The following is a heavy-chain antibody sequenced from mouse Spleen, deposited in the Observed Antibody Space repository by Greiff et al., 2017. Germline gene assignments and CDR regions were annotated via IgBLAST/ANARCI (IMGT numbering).Heavy chain of an antibody. J-gene: IGHJ2*01. CDR2: IYPGSGNT. CDR1: GYSFTSYY. D-gene: IGHD2-1*01. Sequence: QVQLKESGPELVKPGASVKISCKASGYSFTSYYIHWVKQRPGQGLEWIGWIYPGSGNTKYNEKFKGKATLTADTSSSTAYMQLSSLTSEDSAVYYCAREGSLQNYFDYWGQGTTLTVSS. CDR3: AREGSLQNYFDY. V-gene: IGHV1-66*01.